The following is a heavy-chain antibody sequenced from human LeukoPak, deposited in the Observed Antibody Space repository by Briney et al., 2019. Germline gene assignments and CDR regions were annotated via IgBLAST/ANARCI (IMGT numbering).Heavy chain of an antibody. CDR1: GGSFSGYY. J-gene: IGHJ4*02. CDR2: INHSGST. CDR3: ARRGYSYKVDY. V-gene: IGHV4-34*01. Sequence: NPSETLSLTCAVYGGSFSGYYWSWIRQPPGKGLEWIGEINHSGSTNYNPSLKSRVTISVDTSKNQFSLKLSSVTAADTAVYYCARRGYSYKVDYWGQGTLVTVSS. D-gene: IGHD5-18*01.